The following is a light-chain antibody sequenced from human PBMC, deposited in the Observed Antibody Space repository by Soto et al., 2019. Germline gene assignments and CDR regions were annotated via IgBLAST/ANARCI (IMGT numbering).Light chain of an antibody. V-gene: IGKV3-15*01. CDR3: QQYNTWLPGGT. CDR2: GAS. Sequence: EIVMTQSPATLSVSPGERATLSCRASQSVSSNLAWYQQKPGQAPRLLIYGASTRATGIPARFSGSGSGTEFSLIFSSLQSEDFEVYYCQQYNTWLPGGTFGPGTKVDIK. CDR1: QSVSSN. J-gene: IGKJ3*01.